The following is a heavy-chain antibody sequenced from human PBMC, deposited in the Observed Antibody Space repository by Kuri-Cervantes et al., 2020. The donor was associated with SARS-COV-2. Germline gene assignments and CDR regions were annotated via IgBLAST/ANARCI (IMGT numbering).Heavy chain of an antibody. CDR2: IYYSGST. CDR1: GGSISSYY. CDR3: ARAVGSPVEMATKAAGNYFDY. Sequence: SETLSLTCTVSGGSISSYYWSWIRQPPGQGLEWLGYIYYSGSTKYNPSLKSRVTISVDRSKNQFSLMLSSVTAAETAVYYCARAVGSPVEMATKAAGNYFDYWGQGTLVTVSS. D-gene: IGHD5-24*01. V-gene: IGHV4-59*12. J-gene: IGHJ4*02.